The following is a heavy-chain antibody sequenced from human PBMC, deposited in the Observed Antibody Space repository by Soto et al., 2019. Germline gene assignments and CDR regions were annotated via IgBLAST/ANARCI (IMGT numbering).Heavy chain of an antibody. V-gene: IGHV1-18*01. CDR1: GYTFTSYG. CDR3: ARVYAVAGTFYFDY. D-gene: IGHD6-19*01. Sequence: GASVKVSCKASGYTFTSYGISWFRQAPGQGLEWMGWISAYNGNTNYAQKLQGRVTMTTDTSTSTAYMELRSLRSDDTAVYYCARVYAVAGTFYFDYWGQGTLVTVSS. J-gene: IGHJ4*02. CDR2: ISAYNGNT.